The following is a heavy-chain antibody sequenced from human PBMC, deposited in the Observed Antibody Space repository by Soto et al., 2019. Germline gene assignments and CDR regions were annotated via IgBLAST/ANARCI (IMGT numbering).Heavy chain of an antibody. V-gene: IGHV1-24*01. D-gene: IGHD6-13*01. J-gene: IGHJ4*02. CDR1: GYTLTELS. CDR3: ATAGDISSWYEGHNFDH. Sequence: ASVKVSCKVSGYTLTELSMHWVRQAPGKGLEWMGGFDPEDGETIYAQKFQGRVTMTEDTSTDTAYMELSSLRSEDTAVYYCATAGDISSWYEGHNFDHCGQGTLVTVSS. CDR2: FDPEDGET.